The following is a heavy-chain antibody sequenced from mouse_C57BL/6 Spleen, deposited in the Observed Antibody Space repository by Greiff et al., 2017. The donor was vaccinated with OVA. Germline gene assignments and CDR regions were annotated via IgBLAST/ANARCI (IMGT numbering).Heavy chain of an antibody. V-gene: IGHV1-53*01. Sequence: QVQLKQPGTELVKPGASVKLSCKASGYTFTSYWMHWVKQRPGQGLEWIGNINPSNGGTNYNEKFKSKATLTVDKSSSTAYMQLSSLTSEDSAVYYCARSRYYGSSYVRYFDYWGQGTTLTVSS. D-gene: IGHD1-1*01. CDR2: INPSNGGT. CDR1: GYTFTSYW. J-gene: IGHJ2*01. CDR3: ARSRYYGSSYVRYFDY.